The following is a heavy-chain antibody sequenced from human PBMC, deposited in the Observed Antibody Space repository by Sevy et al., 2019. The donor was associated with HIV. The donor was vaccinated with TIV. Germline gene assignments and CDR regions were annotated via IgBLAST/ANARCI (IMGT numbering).Heavy chain of an antibody. CDR2: IGGGDT. CDR1: GFTFNIYA. Sequence: GGSLRLSCATSGFTFNIYAMSWVRQAPGKGLEWVSTIGGGDTYYADSVKGRFTISRNDSKSAVYLQMKSLRADDTAFYYCAKDGVSRNKLWDWFDPWGQGTLVTVSS. V-gene: IGHV3-23*01. J-gene: IGHJ5*02. CDR3: AKDGVSRNKLWDWFDP. D-gene: IGHD2-21*01.